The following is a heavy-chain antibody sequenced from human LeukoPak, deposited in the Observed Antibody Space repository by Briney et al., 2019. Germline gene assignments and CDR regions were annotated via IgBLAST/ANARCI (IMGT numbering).Heavy chain of an antibody. J-gene: IGHJ4*02. Sequence: GRSLRLSCAASGFTFSNYVMRWVRQAPGKGLQWVSTITGSGGGTYYADAVKGRFTISRDNSNNALYLQMNSLRVDDTAVYYCAKGLSYYFDYWGQGSLVTVSS. CDR1: GFTFSNYV. CDR3: AKGLSYYFDY. CDR2: ITGSGGGT. V-gene: IGHV3-23*01.